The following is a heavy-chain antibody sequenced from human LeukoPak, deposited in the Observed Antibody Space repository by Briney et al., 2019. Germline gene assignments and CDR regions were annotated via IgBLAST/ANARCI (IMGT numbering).Heavy chain of an antibody. D-gene: IGHD6-19*01. J-gene: IGHJ4*02. CDR2: INTNTGNP. V-gene: IGHV7-4-1*02. CDR3: ARDPVAGIFDY. Sequence: ASVKVSCKASGYTFTSYAMNWVRQAPGQGLEWMGWINTNTGNPTYAQDFTGRFVFSLDTSVSTAYLQISSLKAEDAAVYYCARDPVAGIFDYWGQGTLVTVSS. CDR1: GYTFTSYA.